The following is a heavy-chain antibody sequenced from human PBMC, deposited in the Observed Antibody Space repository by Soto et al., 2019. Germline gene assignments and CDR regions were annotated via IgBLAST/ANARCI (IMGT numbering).Heavy chain of an antibody. J-gene: IGHJ4*02. D-gene: IGHD2-21*02. CDR2: IYYSGST. Sequence: SETLSLTCTVSGGSISSYYWSWIRQPPGKGLEWIGYIYYSGSTNYNPSLKSRVTISVDTSKNQFSLKLSSVTAADTAVYYCARGGHIAVVTDSFDSWGQGTLVTVSS. CDR1: GGSISSYY. V-gene: IGHV4-59*01. CDR3: ARGGHIAVVTDSFDS.